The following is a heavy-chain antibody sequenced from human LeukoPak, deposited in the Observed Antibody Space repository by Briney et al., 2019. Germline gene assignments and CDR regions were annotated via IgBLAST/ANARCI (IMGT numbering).Heavy chain of an antibody. J-gene: IGHJ5*02. D-gene: IGHD3-22*01. CDR3: APGGYYDSSGYYQQYNWFDP. Sequence: PGGSLRLSCAASGFTFSSYGMSWVRQAPGKGLEWVSAISGSGGSTYYADSVKGRFTISRDNSKNTLYLQMNSLRAEDTAVYYCAPGGYYDSSGYYQQYNWFDPWGQGALVTVSS. CDR2: ISGSGGST. V-gene: IGHV3-23*01. CDR1: GFTFSSYG.